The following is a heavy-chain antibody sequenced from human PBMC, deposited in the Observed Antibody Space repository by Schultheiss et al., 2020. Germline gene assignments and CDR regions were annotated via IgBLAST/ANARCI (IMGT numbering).Heavy chain of an antibody. D-gene: IGHD4-17*01. Sequence: GGSLRLSCAASGFTFSSYGMHWVRQAPGKGLEWVSAISGSGGSTYYADSVKGRFTISRDNSKNTLYLQMNSLRAEDTALYYCAKDTSDYGDYFDVWGKGTTVTVS. CDR3: AKDTSDYGDYFDV. CDR1: GFTFSSYG. CDR2: ISGSGGST. V-gene: IGHV3-23*01. J-gene: IGHJ6*03.